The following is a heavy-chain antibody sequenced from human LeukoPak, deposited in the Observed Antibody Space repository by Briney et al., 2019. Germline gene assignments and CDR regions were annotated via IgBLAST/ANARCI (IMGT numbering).Heavy chain of an antibody. CDR3: ARETVLTGYEAYSFDY. V-gene: IGHV1-46*03. Sequence: GASVKVSCKASGYTFTSYHMHWVRQAPGQGLEWMGIINPSGGSTSYAQKFQGRVTMTRDTSTSTVYMELSSLRSEDTAVYYCARETVLTGYEAYSFDYWGQGTLVTVSS. CDR1: GYTFTSYH. CDR2: INPSGGST. D-gene: IGHD3-9*01. J-gene: IGHJ4*02.